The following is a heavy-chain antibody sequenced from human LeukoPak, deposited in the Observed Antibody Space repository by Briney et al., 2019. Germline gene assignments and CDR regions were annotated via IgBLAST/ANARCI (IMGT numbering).Heavy chain of an antibody. CDR3: ARASVSGGSYNWFDP. D-gene: IGHD2-15*01. Sequence: VKVSCKASGYTFTSYGISWVRQAPGQGLEWMGWISAYNGNTNYAQKLQGRVTMTTDTSTSTAYMELRSLRSDDTAVYYCARASVSGGSYNWFDPWGQGTLVTVSS. V-gene: IGHV1-18*01. CDR1: GYTFTSYG. CDR2: ISAYNGNT. J-gene: IGHJ5*02.